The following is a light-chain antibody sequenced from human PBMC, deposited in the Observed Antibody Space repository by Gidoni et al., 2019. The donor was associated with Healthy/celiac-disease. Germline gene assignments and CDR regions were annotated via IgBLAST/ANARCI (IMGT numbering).Light chain of an antibody. J-gene: IGKJ1*01. CDR3: QQYNTYPWT. Sequence: QMTQSPSTLSASVGDSVTITCRASQSISRWLAWYRQKPGKAPNLLIYKASSLESGVPSRFSGSGSGTEFTLAISSLQPDDFATYYCQQYNTYPWTFXQXTKVEIK. CDR1: QSISRW. CDR2: KAS. V-gene: IGKV1-5*03.